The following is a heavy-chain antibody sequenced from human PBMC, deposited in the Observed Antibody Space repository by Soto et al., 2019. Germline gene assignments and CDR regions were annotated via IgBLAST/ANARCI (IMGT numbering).Heavy chain of an antibody. Sequence: SETLSLTCTVSGGSISSGDYYWSWIRQPPGKGLEWIGYIYYSGSTYYNPSLKSRVTISVDTSKNQFSLKLSSVTAADTAVCYCARHTTYYYDSSGYYKNWFDPWGQGTLVTVSS. CDR3: ARHTTYYYDSSGYYKNWFDP. J-gene: IGHJ5*02. D-gene: IGHD3-22*01. CDR1: GGSISSGDYY. CDR2: IYYSGST. V-gene: IGHV4-30-4*01.